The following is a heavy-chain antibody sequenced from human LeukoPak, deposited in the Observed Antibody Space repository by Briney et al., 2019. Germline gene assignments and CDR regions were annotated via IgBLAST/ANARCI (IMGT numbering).Heavy chain of an antibody. CDR1: GGSLSNSY. D-gene: IGHD7-27*01. CDR3: AKHGNWGFEY. J-gene: IGHJ4*02. CDR2: IYYSGST. V-gene: IGHV4-59*08. Sequence: PETLSLTCTVSGGSLSNSYWSWIRQPPGEGLEWIGYIYYSGSTDYNPSLKSRVTISVDTSKNEFSLKLSSGTAADTAVYYCAKHGNWGFEYWGQGTLVTVYS.